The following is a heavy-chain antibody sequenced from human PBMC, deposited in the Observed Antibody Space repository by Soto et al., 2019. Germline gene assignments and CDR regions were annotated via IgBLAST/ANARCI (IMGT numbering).Heavy chain of an antibody. J-gene: IGHJ4*02. CDR2: IYHSGST. V-gene: IGHV4-4*02. CDR3: ARARVGATKAPFDY. Sequence: QVQLQQSGPGLVKPSGTLSLTCAVSGGSISSSNWWSWVRQPPRKGLEWIGEIYHSGSTNYNPSLKSRVTISVDKAKNQFSLKLSSVTDADTAVYYCARARVGATKAPFDYWGQGTLVTVSS. D-gene: IGHD1-26*01. CDR1: GGSISSSNW.